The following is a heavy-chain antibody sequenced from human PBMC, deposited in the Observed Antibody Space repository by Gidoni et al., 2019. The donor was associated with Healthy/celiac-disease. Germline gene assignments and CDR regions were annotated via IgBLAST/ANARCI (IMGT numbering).Heavy chain of an antibody. V-gene: IGHV3-30*18. CDR3: AKISTVTMVKDY. J-gene: IGHJ4*02. CDR1: GFTFSSYG. CDR2: ISYDGSNK. Sequence: QVQLVESGGGVVQPGRSLRLSCAASGFTFSSYGMHWVRQAPGKGLEWVAVISYDGSNKYYEDSVKGRFTISRDNSKNTLYLQMNSLRAEDTAVYYCAKISTVTMVKDYWGQGTLVTVSS. D-gene: IGHD4-17*01.